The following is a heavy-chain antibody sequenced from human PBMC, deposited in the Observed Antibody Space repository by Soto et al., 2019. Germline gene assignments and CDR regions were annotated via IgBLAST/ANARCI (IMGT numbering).Heavy chain of an antibody. Sequence: SETLSLTCTVSGGSISSYYWSWIRQPPGKGLEWIGYIYYSGSTNYNPSLKSRVTISVDTSKNQFSLKLSSVTAADTAVYYCARGGSLCNILTGYLRDWGQGNLVTVSS. J-gene: IGHJ4*02. CDR3: ARGGSLCNILTGYLRD. D-gene: IGHD3-9*01. V-gene: IGHV4-59*01. CDR1: GGSISSYY. CDR2: IYYSGST.